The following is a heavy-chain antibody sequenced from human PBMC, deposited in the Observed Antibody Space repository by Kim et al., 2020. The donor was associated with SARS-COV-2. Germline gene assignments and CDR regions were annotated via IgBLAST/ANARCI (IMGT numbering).Heavy chain of an antibody. D-gene: IGHD6-6*01. CDR2: IKSKTDGGTT. Sequence: GGSLRLSCAASGFTFSNAWMSWVRQAPGKGLEWVGRIKSKTDGGTTDYAAPVKGRFTISRDDSKNTLYLQMNSLKTEDTAVYYCTTEPGQLRTKDRYYYYYYGMDVWGQGTTVTVSS. CDR3: TTEPGQLRTKDRYYYYYYGMDV. J-gene: IGHJ6*02. V-gene: IGHV3-15*01. CDR1: GFTFSNAW.